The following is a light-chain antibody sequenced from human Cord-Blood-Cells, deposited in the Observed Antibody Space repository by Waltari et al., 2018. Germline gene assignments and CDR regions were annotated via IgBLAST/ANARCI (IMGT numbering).Light chain of an antibody. Sequence: DIQMTQSPSTLSASVGDRVTITCRASQSISSWLAWYQQKPGKAPKLLIYDASSLESGVPSRFSGSGSGTEFTLTISSLQPDDFATYYCQQYNSYSPHMYTFGQGTKLEIK. V-gene: IGKV1-5*01. J-gene: IGKJ2*01. CDR2: DAS. CDR3: QQYNSYSPHMYT. CDR1: QSISSW.